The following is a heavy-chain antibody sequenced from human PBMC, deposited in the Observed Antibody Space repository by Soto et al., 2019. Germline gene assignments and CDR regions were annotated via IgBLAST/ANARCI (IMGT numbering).Heavy chain of an antibody. CDR2: IIPIFGTA. Sequence: QVQLVQSGAEVKKPGSSVKVSCKASGGTFSSYAISWVRQAPGQGLEWMGGIIPIFGTANYAQKFQGRVTITADESTSKAYMELSSLRSEDTAVYYCARYDILTGYNWFDPWGQGTLVTVSS. D-gene: IGHD3-9*01. CDR1: GGTFSSYA. CDR3: ARYDILTGYNWFDP. J-gene: IGHJ5*02. V-gene: IGHV1-69*12.